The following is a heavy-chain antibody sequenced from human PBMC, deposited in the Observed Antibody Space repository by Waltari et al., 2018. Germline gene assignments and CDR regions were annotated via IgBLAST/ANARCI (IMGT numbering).Heavy chain of an antibody. CDR2: INHSGST. CDR3: ARGLLWFREYNWFDP. V-gene: IGHV4-34*01. D-gene: IGHD3-10*01. J-gene: IGHJ5*02. CDR1: GGSFSGYY. Sequence: QVQLQQWGAGLLKPSENLSLTCAVYGGSFSGYYWRWLRQPPGKGLEWIGEINHSGSTNYNPSLKSRVTISVDTSKNQFSLKLSSVTAADTAVYYCARGLLWFREYNWFDPWGQGTLVTVSS.